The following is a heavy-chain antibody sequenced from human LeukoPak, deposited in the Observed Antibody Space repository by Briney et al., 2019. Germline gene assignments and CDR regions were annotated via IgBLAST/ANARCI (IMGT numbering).Heavy chain of an antibody. CDR1: GFTFSNFA. V-gene: IGHV3-23*01. J-gene: IGHJ3*02. D-gene: IGHD3-22*01. CDR2: IGASSAST. CDR3: ARYYDSSGQTGGAFDI. Sequence: GGSLRLSCAASGFTFSNFAMGWVRQAPGKGLEWVSYIGASSASTYYADSVKGQFTISRDNSRNTLYLQMNSLRAEDTAVYYCARYYDSSGQTGGAFDIWGQGTMVTVSS.